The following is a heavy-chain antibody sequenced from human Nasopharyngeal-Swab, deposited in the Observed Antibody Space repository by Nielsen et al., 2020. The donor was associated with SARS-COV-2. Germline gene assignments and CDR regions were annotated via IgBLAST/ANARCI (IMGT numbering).Heavy chain of an antibody. D-gene: IGHD3-22*01. CDR3: ARGLGQYYYDSSGYYFFDY. V-gene: IGHV4-39*07. Sequence: SETLSLTCTVSGGSISSSSYYWGWIRQPPGKWLEWIGEINHSGSTNYNPSLKSRVTISVDTSKNQFSLKLSSVTAADTAVYYCARGLGQYYYDSSGYYFFDYWGQGTLVTVSS. J-gene: IGHJ4*02. CDR1: GGSISSSSYY. CDR2: INHSGST.